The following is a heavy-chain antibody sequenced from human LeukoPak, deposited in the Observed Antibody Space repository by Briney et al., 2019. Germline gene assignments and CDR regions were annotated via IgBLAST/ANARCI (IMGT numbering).Heavy chain of an antibody. CDR1: GGSISSYY. CDR3: ARMYPLTWFDP. D-gene: IGHD2-2*01. Sequence: SETLSLTCTVFGGSISSYYWSWIRQPPGKGLEWIGYIYYSGSTNYNPSLKSRVTISVDTSENQFSLKLSSVTAADTAVYYCARMYPLTWFDPWGQGTLVTVSS. J-gene: IGHJ5*02. V-gene: IGHV4-59*01. CDR2: IYYSGST.